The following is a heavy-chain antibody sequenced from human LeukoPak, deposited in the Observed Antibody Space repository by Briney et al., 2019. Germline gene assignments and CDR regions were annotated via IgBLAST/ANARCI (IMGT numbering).Heavy chain of an antibody. Sequence: PSETLSLTCTVSGGSIRSDYWSWIRQPPGKGLEWIGYIYYSGSTNYNPSLKSRVTISVDTSKNQFSLKLSSVTAADTAVYYCARGMYYYDSSGYPPTVGYDYWGQGTLVTVSS. V-gene: IGHV4-59*01. J-gene: IGHJ4*02. CDR2: IYYSGST. CDR1: GGSIRSDY. CDR3: ARGMYYYDSSGYPPTVGYDY. D-gene: IGHD3-22*01.